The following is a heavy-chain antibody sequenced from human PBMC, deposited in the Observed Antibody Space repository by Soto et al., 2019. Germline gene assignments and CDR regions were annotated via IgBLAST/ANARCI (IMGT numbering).Heavy chain of an antibody. D-gene: IGHD3-16*01. J-gene: IGHJ6*02. CDR3: ARVAGELVQGYYYYGMDV. V-gene: IGHV3-53*04. CDR2: IYSGGST. Sequence: GESLKISCAASGFTVSSNYMSWVRQAPGKGLEWVSVIYSGGSTYYADSVKGRLTISRHNSKNTLYLQMNSLRAEDTAVYYCARVAGELVQGYYYYGMDVWGQGTTVTVSS. CDR1: GFTVSSNY.